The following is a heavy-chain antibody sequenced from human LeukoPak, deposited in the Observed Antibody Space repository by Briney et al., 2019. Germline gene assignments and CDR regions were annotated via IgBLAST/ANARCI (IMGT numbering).Heavy chain of an antibody. J-gene: IGHJ4*02. V-gene: IGHV3-73*01. D-gene: IGHD6-19*01. CDR2: IRSKPNSYAT. Sequence: PGGSLKLSCAASGFSFSGSAMHWVRQASGKGLEWVGRIRSKPNSYATAYTASVKGRFTISRDNSKNTLYLQMNSLRADDTAVYYCAKTEYSSGWYYFDYWGQGTLVTVSS. CDR3: AKTEYSSGWYYFDY. CDR1: GFSFSGSA.